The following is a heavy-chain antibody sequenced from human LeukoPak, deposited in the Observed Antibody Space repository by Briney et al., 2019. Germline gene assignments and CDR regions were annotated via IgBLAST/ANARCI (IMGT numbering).Heavy chain of an antibody. CDR3: AKDPGEAGIYYYFDY. D-gene: IGHD3-10*01. CDR2: ISYDGSNK. CDR1: GFTFSSYG. Sequence: GGSLRLSCAASGFTFSSYGMHWVRQAPGKGLEWVAVISYDGSNKHYADSVKGRFTISRDNSKNTLYLQMNSLRAEDTAVYYCAKDPGEAGIYYYFDYWGQGTLVTVSS. J-gene: IGHJ4*02. V-gene: IGHV3-30*18.